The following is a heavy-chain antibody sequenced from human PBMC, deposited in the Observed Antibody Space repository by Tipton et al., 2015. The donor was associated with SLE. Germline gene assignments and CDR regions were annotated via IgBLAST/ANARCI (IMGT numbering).Heavy chain of an antibody. CDR3: ARLQWFRRGGWFDP. CDR2: IYYSGST. D-gene: IGHD3-10*01. Sequence: TLSLTCAVYGGSFSGYYWSWIRQPPGKGLEWIGYIYYSGSTNYNPSLKSRVTISVDTSKNQFSLKLSSVTAADTAVYYCARLQWFRRGGWFDPWGQGTLVTVSS. CDR1: GGSFSGYY. J-gene: IGHJ5*02. V-gene: IGHV4-59*12.